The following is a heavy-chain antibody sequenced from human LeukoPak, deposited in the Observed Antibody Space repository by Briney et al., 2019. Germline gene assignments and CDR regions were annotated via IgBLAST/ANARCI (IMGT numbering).Heavy chain of an antibody. CDR3: AELGITMIGGV. CDR1: GFTFSGYE. J-gene: IGHJ6*04. CDR2: ISSSGSTT. D-gene: IGHD3-10*02. V-gene: IGHV3-48*03. Sequence: PGGSLRLSCAASGFTFSGYEMNWARQATGKGLQWVSYISSSGSTTYYADSVKGRFTISRDNAKNSLYLKMNSLRAEDTAVYYCAELGITMIGGVWGKGTTVTISS.